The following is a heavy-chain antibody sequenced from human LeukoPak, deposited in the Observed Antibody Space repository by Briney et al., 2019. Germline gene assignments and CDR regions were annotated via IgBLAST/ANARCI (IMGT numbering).Heavy chain of an antibody. CDR2: IYSGGTT. CDR3: AKAPVTTCRGAFCYPFDY. J-gene: IGHJ4*02. Sequence: GGSLRLSCAASGFTFSSYTMNWVRRAPGKGLEWVSLIYSGGTTYYADSVKGRFTISRDNSKNTLYLQMNSLRAEDTAVYYCAKAPVTTCRGAFCYPFDYWGLGTLVTVSS. D-gene: IGHD2-15*01. CDR1: GFTFSSYT. V-gene: IGHV3-53*01.